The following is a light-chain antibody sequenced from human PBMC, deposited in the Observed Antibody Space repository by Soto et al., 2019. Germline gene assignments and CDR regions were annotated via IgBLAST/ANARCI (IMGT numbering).Light chain of an antibody. CDR1: QDIGNF. CDR3: LQHYFYSWT. V-gene: IGKV1-17*01. J-gene: IGKJ1*01. Sequence: IQVTLSAASLSASVGDRVIITCRASQDIGNFLGWYQQKPGKAPKRLIYLASSLQSGVPSRFSGSRSGTEFTLTINSLQPEDFATYYCLQHYFYSWTFGQGTKVDIK. CDR2: LAS.